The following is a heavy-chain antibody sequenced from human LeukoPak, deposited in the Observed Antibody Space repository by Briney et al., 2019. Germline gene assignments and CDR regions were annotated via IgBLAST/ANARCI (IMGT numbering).Heavy chain of an antibody. V-gene: IGHV4-34*01. D-gene: IGHD1-1*01. CDR3: AVRLTTGRLGTATTWFDP. CDR2: VNQSGGS. J-gene: IGHJ5*02. CDR1: GESFDSFY. Sequence: SETLSLTCAVYGESFDSFYWNWVRQAPGKGLEWLGEVNQSGGSDYNPALESRVAISADASKRQFSLKLISVTAADTAVYCCAVRLTTGRLGTATTWFDPWGQGTLVSVSS.